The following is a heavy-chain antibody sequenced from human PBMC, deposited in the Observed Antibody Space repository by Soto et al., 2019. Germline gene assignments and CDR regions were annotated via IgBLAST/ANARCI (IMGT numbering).Heavy chain of an antibody. J-gene: IGHJ4*02. Sequence: EVQLLESGGGLVQPGGSLRLSCAASGFTFSSYAMSWVRQAPGKGLEWVSVISGSGGSTYYADSVKGRFTISRDNSMNTLYLQVNSLRAEDTAVYYCASRSSGWYFDYWGQGTLVTVSS. D-gene: IGHD6-19*01. CDR3: ASRSSGWYFDY. CDR1: GFTFSSYA. V-gene: IGHV3-23*01. CDR2: ISGSGGST.